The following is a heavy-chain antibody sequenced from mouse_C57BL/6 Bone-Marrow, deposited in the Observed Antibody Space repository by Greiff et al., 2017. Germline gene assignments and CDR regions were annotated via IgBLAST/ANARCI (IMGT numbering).Heavy chain of an antibody. J-gene: IGHJ4*01. V-gene: IGHV1-61*01. D-gene: IGHD2-14*01. CDR3: ARERAYYRDAMDY. Sequence: QVQLQQPGAELVRPGSSVKLSCKASGYTFPSYWMDWVKQRPGQGLDWIGNIYPSDSETHYNQTFKDKATLTVDKSSHTAYMQLSSLTSEDSAVDYCARERAYYRDAMDYWGQGTSVTVSS. CDR2: IYPSDSET. CDR1: GYTFPSYW.